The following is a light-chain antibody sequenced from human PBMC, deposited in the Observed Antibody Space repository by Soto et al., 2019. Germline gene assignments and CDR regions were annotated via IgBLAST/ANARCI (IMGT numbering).Light chain of an antibody. CDR1: QSVSYN. Sequence: ETVMTQSPATLSVSPGDRATLSCSASQSVSYNLAWYQQKPGQAPRLLIYDASTRATGIPARFSGSASGTEFTLTISSRLSEDFAVYYCQQYNNWPLTFGGGTKVEMK. J-gene: IGKJ4*01. CDR2: DAS. V-gene: IGKV3D-15*01. CDR3: QQYNNWPLT.